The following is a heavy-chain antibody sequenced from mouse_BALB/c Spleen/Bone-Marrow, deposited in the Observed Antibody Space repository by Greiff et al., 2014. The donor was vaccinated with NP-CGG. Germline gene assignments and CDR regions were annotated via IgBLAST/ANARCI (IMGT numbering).Heavy chain of an antibody. D-gene: IGHD2-12*01. CDR2: IYPYNGGT. CDR3: AITTLYAMDY. CDR1: GYTFTDYN. V-gene: IGHV1S29*02. J-gene: IGHJ4*01. Sequence: EVKLVESGPELVKPGASVKISCKASGYTFTDYNMHWVKQSHGKSLEWIGYIYPYNGGTGHNQKFKSKATLTVDNSSSTAYMELRSLTSEDSAVYYCAITTLYAMDYWGQGTSVTVSS.